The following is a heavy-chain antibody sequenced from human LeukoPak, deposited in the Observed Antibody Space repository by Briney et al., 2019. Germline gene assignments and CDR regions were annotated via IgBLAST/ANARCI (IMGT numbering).Heavy chain of an antibody. D-gene: IGHD1-26*01. CDR3: AREVGATTKAPLGG. J-gene: IGHJ4*02. CDR1: GFTVSSNY. Sequence: GGSLRLSCAVSGFTVSSNYMSWVRQAPGKGLEWVSVIYSGGSTYYADSVKGRFTISRDNSKNTLYLQMNSLRAEDTAVYYCAREVGATTKAPLGGWGQETLVTVSS. V-gene: IGHV3-53*01. CDR2: IYSGGST.